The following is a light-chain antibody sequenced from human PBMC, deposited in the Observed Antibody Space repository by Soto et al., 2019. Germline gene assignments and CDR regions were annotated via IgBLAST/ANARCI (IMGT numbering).Light chain of an antibody. CDR1: QNINRW. J-gene: IGKJ4*01. CDR2: KAS. V-gene: IGKV1-5*03. Sequence: DIQMTQFPSTLAASVGDRVTITCRASQNINRWLAWYQQRPGKAPDLLIHKASTLEVGVPSRFSGSASGTEFTLTISSLQPDDIAVYFCLQYNVYPLSFGGGTKVEIK. CDR3: LQYNVYPLS.